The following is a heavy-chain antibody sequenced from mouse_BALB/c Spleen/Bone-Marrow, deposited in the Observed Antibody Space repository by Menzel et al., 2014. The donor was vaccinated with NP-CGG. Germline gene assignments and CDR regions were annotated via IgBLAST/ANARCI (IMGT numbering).Heavy chain of an antibody. CDR2: IYPGQDRT. Sequence: QVQLQQSGPELVKSGAPVKMSCKASGYSFTNYYMHWVRQRPGQGLEWIGWIYPGQDRTQYNEKFKDKATLTADKSSSTAYMQLSSLTSEDSAVYFCAKRDIYYGYDGNAMDYWGQGTSVTVSS. V-gene: IGHV1S56*01. J-gene: IGHJ4*01. D-gene: IGHD2-2*01. CDR1: GYSFTNYY. CDR3: AKRDIYYGYDGNAMDY.